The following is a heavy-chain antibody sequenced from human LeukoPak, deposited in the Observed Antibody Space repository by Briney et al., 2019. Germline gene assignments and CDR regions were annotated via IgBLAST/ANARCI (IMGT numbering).Heavy chain of an antibody. CDR3: ARGDCSGGSCYLSLTTIDY. CDR2: IPYDVSNK. Sequence: GGSLRLSCAASGFTFSSYGIHWVRQAPGKGLDWVTFIPYDVSNKYYADSVKGRFTISRDNAKNSLYLQMNSLRAEDTAVYYCARGDCSGGSCYLSLTTIDYWGQGTLVTVSS. CDR1: GFTFSSYG. V-gene: IGHV3-30*12. J-gene: IGHJ4*02. D-gene: IGHD2-15*01.